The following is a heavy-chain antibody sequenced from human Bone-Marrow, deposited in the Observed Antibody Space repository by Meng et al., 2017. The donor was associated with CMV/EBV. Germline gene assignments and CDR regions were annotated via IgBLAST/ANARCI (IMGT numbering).Heavy chain of an antibody. Sequence: ETLSLTCAASGFTFSTYSMTWVRQAPGMGLEWVSSITSRGTYIYYADSLKGRFTISRDNAKNSLSLQMNSLRAEDTAVYYCARVNNDFYDFWNGYLDIWGQGTLVTVSS. CDR3: ARVNNDFYDFWNGYLDI. V-gene: IGHV3-21*01. J-gene: IGHJ4*02. CDR2: ITSRGTYI. CDR1: GFTFSTYS. D-gene: IGHD3-3*01.